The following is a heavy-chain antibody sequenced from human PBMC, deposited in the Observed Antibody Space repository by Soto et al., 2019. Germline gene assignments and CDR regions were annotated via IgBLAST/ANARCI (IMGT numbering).Heavy chain of an antibody. V-gene: IGHV1-69*13. CDR1: GGTFSSYA. D-gene: IGHD3-10*01. Sequence: SVKVSGKASGGTFSSYAISWVRQAPGQGPEWMGGIIPFFGTAKFAQKFQGRVTITADESTSTAYMELSSLRSEDTAVYFCAGVETMVRGVTYFYGMDVWGQGTTVTVSS. J-gene: IGHJ6*02. CDR3: AGVETMVRGVTYFYGMDV. CDR2: IIPFFGTA.